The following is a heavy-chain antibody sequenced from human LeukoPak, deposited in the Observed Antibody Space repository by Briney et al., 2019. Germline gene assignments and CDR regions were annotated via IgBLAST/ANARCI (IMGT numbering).Heavy chain of an antibody. CDR3: ARDQAGIVLMVYAYYFDY. J-gene: IGHJ4*02. D-gene: IGHD2-8*01. Sequence: ASVKVSCKASGYTFTSYYMHWVRQAPGQGLEWMGIINPSGGSTSYAQKFQGRVTMTRDTSTSTVYMELSSLRSEDTAVYYCARDQAGIVLMVYAYYFDYWGQGTLVTVSS. CDR2: INPSGGST. CDR1: GYTFTSYY. V-gene: IGHV1-46*01.